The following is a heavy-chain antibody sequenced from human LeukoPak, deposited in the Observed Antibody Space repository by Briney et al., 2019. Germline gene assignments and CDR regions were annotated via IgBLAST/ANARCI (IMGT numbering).Heavy chain of an antibody. CDR2: INSDGFST. CDR1: GFTFSSFW. Sequence: GGSLRLSCAASGFTFSSFWIHWVRQVPGKGLVWVSRINSDGFSTSYADSVKGRFTISRDNAKNTLYLQMNSLRAEDTAVYYCARGTSGGYFDYWGQGTLVTVSS. V-gene: IGHV3-74*01. CDR3: ARGTSGGYFDY. J-gene: IGHJ4*02. D-gene: IGHD1-26*01.